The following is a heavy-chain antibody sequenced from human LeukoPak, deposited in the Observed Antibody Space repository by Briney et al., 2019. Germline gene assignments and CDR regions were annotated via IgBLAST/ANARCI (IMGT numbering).Heavy chain of an antibody. CDR2: INPSGGST. V-gene: IGHV1-46*01. CDR1: GYTFTSYY. D-gene: IGHD6-19*01. Sequence: ASVKVSCKASGYTFTSYYMHWVRQAPGQGLEWMGIINPSGGSTSYAQKFQGRVTMTRDTPTGTVYMELSSLRSEDTAVYYCARETQGSSGWEGPDYWGQGTLVTVSS. J-gene: IGHJ4*02. CDR3: ARETQGSSGWEGPDY.